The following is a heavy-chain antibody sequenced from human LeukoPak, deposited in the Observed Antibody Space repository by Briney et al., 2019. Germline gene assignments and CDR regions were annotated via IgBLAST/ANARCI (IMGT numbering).Heavy chain of an antibody. CDR1: GFTFSNFA. CDR2: LSPDDSNS. Sequence: GGSLRLYFAASGFTFSNFAMTWVRPAPWQGLLWVSRLSPDDSNSFYADSVKGRFTVSRDNAKNTLYLQMNSLRAEDTAVYYCTRGQPRWFDPWGQGTLVTVSS. CDR3: TRGQPRWFDP. D-gene: IGHD1-14*01. V-gene: IGHV3-74*01. J-gene: IGHJ5*02.